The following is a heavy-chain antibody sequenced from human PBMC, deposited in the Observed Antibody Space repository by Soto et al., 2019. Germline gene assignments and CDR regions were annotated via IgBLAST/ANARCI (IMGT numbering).Heavy chain of an antibody. D-gene: IGHD2-2*01. J-gene: IGHJ6*02. V-gene: IGHV4-39*01. CDR2: IYYSGST. Sequence: TSETLSLTCAVYGGSFSGYYWGWIRQPPGKGLEWIGSIYYSGSTYYNPSLKSRVTISVDTSKNQFSLKLSSVIAADTAVYYCASFSETVPAATHPYYYYGMDVWGQGTTVTVSS. CDR3: ASFSETVPAATHPYYYYGMDV. CDR1: GGSFSGYY.